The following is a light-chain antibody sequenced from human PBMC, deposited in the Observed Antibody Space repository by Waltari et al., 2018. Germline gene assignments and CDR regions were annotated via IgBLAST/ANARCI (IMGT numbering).Light chain of an antibody. CDR1: QGIDNS. CDR3: LQHNNYPYT. Sequence: DIQMTQSPSAMFASIGDRVTITCRASQGIDNSLAWFQQKPGKAPKRLIFAASTLQTGVPSRFSGSRSGTEFTLTISSLQPEDFATYYCLQHNNYPYTFGQGTKLETK. CDR2: AAS. V-gene: IGKV1-17*03. J-gene: IGKJ2*01.